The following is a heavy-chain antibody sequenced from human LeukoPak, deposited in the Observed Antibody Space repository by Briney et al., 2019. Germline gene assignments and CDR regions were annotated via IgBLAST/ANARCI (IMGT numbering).Heavy chain of an antibody. CDR1: GFTFRSYE. D-gene: IGHD2-21*02. CDR3: AKGHYPDAYCAGDCYYSY. Sequence: PGGSLRLSCAASGFTFRSYEMNWVRQAPGKGLEWGSYISSSGNTIYYADAVKGRLPIYRDSSKNTLYLQTDSLSAEETAVYYCAKGHYPDAYCAGDCYYSYWGQGTLVTVSS. J-gene: IGHJ4*02. V-gene: IGHV3-48*03. CDR2: ISSSGNTI.